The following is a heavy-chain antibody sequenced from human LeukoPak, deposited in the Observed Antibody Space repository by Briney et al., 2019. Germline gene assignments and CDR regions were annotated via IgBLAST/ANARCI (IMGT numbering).Heavy chain of an antibody. J-gene: IGHJ4*02. V-gene: IGHV4-39*01. CDR3: ARGLSRTPPGGY. CDR1: GGSISSSSYY. CDR2: IYYSGST. D-gene: IGHD2-2*01. Sequence: PSETLSLTCTVSGGSISSSSYYWGWIRQPPGKGLEWIGSIYYSGSTYYNPSLKSRVTISVDTSKNQFSLKLNSVTAADTAVYYCARGLSRTPPGGYWGQGTLVTVSS.